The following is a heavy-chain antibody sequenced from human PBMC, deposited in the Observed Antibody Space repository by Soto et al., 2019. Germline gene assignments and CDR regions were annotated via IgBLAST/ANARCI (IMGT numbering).Heavy chain of an antibody. D-gene: IGHD3-22*01. J-gene: IGHJ3*02. CDR2: ISSSGSTI. CDR1: GFTFSSYE. Sequence: GGSLRLSCAASGFTFSSYEMNWVRQAPGKGLEWVSYISSSGSTIYYADSVKGRFTISRDNAKNSLYLQMNSLRAEDTAVYYCAGSHLVVVITGAFDIWGQGTMVTVSS. V-gene: IGHV3-48*03. CDR3: AGSHLVVVITGAFDI.